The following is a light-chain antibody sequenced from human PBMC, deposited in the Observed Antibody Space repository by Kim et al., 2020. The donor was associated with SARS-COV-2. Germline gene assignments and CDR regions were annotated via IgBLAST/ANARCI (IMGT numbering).Light chain of an antibody. Sequence: SLYPGERATPSCRASQGVSSYVAWYQYKPGQAPRLLIYDASQRATGIPARFSGSGFGTDFTLTISSLEPEDFAVYYCQQRNNWATFGQGTKVDIK. CDR1: QGVSSY. CDR2: DAS. J-gene: IGKJ1*01. CDR3: QQRNNWAT. V-gene: IGKV3-11*01.